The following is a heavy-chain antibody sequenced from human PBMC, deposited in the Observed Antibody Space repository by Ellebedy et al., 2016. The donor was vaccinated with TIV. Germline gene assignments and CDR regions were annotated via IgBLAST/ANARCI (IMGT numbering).Heavy chain of an antibody. V-gene: IGHV4-59*01. J-gene: IGHJ6*02. CDR3: AGDRVLRGGDPYSFYAMDV. D-gene: IGHD2-21*02. CDR2: VFHSGST. Sequence: SETLSLTCNVSGGSISNYYWSWIRLPPGKGLEWIGYVFHSGSTNYNPSLTSRVTMSVDTSKNQFSLRLTSVTAADTAVNYCAGDRVLRGGDPYSFYAMDVWGQGTTVTVSS. CDR1: GGSISNYY.